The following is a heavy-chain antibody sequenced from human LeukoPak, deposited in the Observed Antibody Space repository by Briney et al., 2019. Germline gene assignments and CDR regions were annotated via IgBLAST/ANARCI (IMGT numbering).Heavy chain of an antibody. CDR2: IKYDGSAK. CDR3: ARDLFSGSYQEDF. J-gene: IGHJ4*02. CDR1: GFTLSSYW. D-gene: IGHD1-26*01. Sequence: GGSLRLSCAASGFTLSSYWMSWVRQAPGKGLEWVANIKYDGSAKYYVDSVKGRFTISRDDAKNSLYLEVNSLRAEDTAVYYCARDLFSGSYQEDFWGQGALVTVSS. V-gene: IGHV3-7*01.